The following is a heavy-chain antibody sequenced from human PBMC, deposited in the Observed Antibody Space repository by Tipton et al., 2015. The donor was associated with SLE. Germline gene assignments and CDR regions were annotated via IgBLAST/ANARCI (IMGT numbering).Heavy chain of an antibody. V-gene: IGHV4-34*01. CDR2: INHSGST. CDR3: ARAVYGPFDY. D-gene: IGHD4-17*01. Sequence: LRLSCAVYGGSFSGYYWSWIRQPPGKGLEWIGEINHSGSTNYNPSLKSRVTISVDTSKNQFSLKLSSVTAADTAVYYCARAVYGPFDYWGQGTLVTVSS. CDR1: GGSFSGYY. J-gene: IGHJ4*02.